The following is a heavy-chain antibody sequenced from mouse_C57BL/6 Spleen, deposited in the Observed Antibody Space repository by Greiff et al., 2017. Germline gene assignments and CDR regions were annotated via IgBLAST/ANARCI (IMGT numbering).Heavy chain of an antibody. V-gene: IGHV1-82*01. D-gene: IGHD1-1*01. CDR1: GYAFSSSW. J-gene: IGHJ3*01. CDR3: ASAGSSYAWFAY. CDR2: IYPGDGDT. Sequence: QVQLQQSGPELVKPGASVKISCKASGYAFSSSWMNWVKQRPGKGLEWIGRIYPGDGDTNYNGKFKGKATLTAAKSSSTAYMQLSSQTSEDSTVYVCASAGSSYAWFAYWGQGTLVTVSA.